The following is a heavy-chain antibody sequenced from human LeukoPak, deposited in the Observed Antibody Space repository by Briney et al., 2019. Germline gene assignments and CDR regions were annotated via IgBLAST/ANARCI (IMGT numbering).Heavy chain of an antibody. CDR1: GFTFSNYA. CDR3: EKLRSSSSSDAFDI. Sequence: GSLRLSCAAAGFTFSNYAMSWVRQAPGKGLEWVSGISGGGDTTFYADSVKGRFTISRNNSKNTLYLHMNSLRAEDTAVYYCEKLRSSSSSDAFDIWGQGTIVSASS. V-gene: IGHV3-23*01. CDR2: ISGGGDTT. J-gene: IGHJ3*02. D-gene: IGHD2-2*01.